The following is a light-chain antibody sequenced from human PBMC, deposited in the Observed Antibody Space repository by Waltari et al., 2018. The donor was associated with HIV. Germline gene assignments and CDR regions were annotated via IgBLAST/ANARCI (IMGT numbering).Light chain of an antibody. Sequence: QSVLTQPPSASGTPGQTVTISCSGSDSNLGTNTVNWYQQLPGTAPKLLIFTNTWRPSGVPDRFSGSKSGTSASLAISGLQSEDEALYYCSSWDGSLYGVAFGGGTKVTVL. CDR2: TNT. J-gene: IGLJ2*01. CDR1: DSNLGTNT. V-gene: IGLV1-44*01. CDR3: SSWDGSLYGVA.